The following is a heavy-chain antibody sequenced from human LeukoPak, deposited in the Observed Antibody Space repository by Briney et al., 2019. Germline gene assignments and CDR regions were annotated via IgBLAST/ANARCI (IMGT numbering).Heavy chain of an antibody. J-gene: IGHJ4*02. Sequence: GGSLRLSCAASGFTFSSYAMHWVRQAPGKGLEWVAVISYDGSNKYYADSVKGRFTISRDNSKNTLYLQMNSLRAEDTAVYYCATLDGDSPFDYWGQGTLVTVSS. CDR2: ISYDGSNK. CDR1: GFTFSSYA. V-gene: IGHV3-30-3*01. D-gene: IGHD4-17*01. CDR3: ATLDGDSPFDY.